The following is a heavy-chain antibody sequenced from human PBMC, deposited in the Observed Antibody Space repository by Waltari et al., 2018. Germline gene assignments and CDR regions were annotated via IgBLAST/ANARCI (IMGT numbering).Heavy chain of an antibody. CDR3: ARQRGVAPYYFDY. D-gene: IGHD3-10*01. CDR2: IYYSGST. Sequence: QVQLQESGPGLVKPSETLSLTCTVSGGSLSSHYWSWIRQPPGKGLEWIGYIYYSGSTNYNPSLKSRVTISVDTSKNQFSLKLSSVTAADTAVYYCARQRGVAPYYFDYWGQGTLVTVSS. J-gene: IGHJ4*02. CDR1: GGSLSSHY. V-gene: IGHV4-59*11.